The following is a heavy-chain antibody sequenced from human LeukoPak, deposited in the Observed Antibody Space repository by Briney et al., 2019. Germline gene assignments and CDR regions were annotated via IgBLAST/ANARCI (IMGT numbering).Heavy chain of an antibody. CDR1: GDSISSGGYY. V-gene: IGHV4-31*03. Sequence: SQTLSLTCSVSGDSISSGGYYWSWIRQHPGKGLEWIGYISYSGSAYYSPSLRGRLTMLVDPSKNQFSLKVRSVTATDTAVYYCAREGFGTMVRGSIVRYYYYGMDVWGHGTTVTVSS. J-gene: IGHJ6*02. D-gene: IGHD3-10*01. CDR2: ISYSGSA. CDR3: AREGFGTMVRGSIVRYYYYGMDV.